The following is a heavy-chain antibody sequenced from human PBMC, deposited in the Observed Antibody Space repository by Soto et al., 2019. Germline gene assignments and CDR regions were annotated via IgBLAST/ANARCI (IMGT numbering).Heavy chain of an antibody. CDR2: ISAYNGNT. CDR3: ARFEYCGGDCFGWFDP. D-gene: IGHD2-21*02. Sequence: QVQLVQSGAEVKKPGASVKVSCKASGYTFTSYGISWVRQAPGQGLEWMGWISAYNGNTNYAQKLQGRVTMTTNTSPSTAYMELGSLRSDDRAVYYCARFEYCGGDCFGWFDPWGQGTLVTVSS. CDR1: GYTFTSYG. V-gene: IGHV1-18*01. J-gene: IGHJ5*02.